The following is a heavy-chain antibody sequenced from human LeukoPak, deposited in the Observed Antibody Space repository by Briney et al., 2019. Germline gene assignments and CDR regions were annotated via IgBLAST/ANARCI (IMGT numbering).Heavy chain of an antibody. D-gene: IGHD2-2*01. Sequence: SETLSLTCTVSGGSISSYYWSWNRQPPGKGLEWVGYIYYSGSTNYNPSLKSRVTISVDTSKNQFSLKLSSVTAADTAVYYCARAWPYCSSTSCYPRWFDPWGQGTLVTVSS. CDR3: ARAWPYCSSTSCYPRWFDP. CDR1: GGSISSYY. CDR2: IYYSGST. V-gene: IGHV4-59*01. J-gene: IGHJ5*02.